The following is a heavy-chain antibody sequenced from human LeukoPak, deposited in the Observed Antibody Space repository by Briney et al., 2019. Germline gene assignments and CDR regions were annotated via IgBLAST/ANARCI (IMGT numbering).Heavy chain of an antibody. CDR1: GYPFTNHG. CDR2: INANSGDT. V-gene: IGHV1-18*01. Sequence: ASVKVSCKTSGYPFTNHGVSWVRQAPGQALEWVGWINANSGDTHYAQRFQGRLTMTTDTSTTTAYMELRSLSSDHTAVYYCARDWPIVIADYWGQGTLVTVSS. J-gene: IGHJ4*02. CDR3: ARDWPIVIADY. D-gene: IGHD2/OR15-2a*01.